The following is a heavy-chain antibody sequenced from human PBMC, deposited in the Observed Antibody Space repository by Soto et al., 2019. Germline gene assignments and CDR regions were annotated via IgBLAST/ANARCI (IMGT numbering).Heavy chain of an antibody. CDR2: INHSGST. Sequence: SETLSLTCAVYGGSFSGYYWSWIRQPPGKGLEWIGEINHSGSTNYNPSLKSRVTISVDTSKNQFSLKLSSVTAADTAGYYCASGNSSYWYFDLWGRGTLVTVSS. D-gene: IGHD6-13*01. J-gene: IGHJ2*01. CDR3: ASGNSSYWYFDL. V-gene: IGHV4-34*01. CDR1: GGSFSGYY.